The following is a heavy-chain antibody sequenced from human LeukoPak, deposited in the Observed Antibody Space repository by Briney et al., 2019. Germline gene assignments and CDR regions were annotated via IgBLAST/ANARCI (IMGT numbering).Heavy chain of an antibody. CDR3: AGHYGSGSYAWFDP. CDR1: GGSISSGDYY. Sequence: PSETLSLTCTVSGGSISSGDYYWSWIRQPPGKGLEWIGYIYYSGSTYYNPSLKSRVTISVDTSKNQFSLKLSSVTAADTAVYYCAGHYGSGSYAWFDPWGQGTLVAVSS. D-gene: IGHD3-10*01. CDR2: IYYSGST. J-gene: IGHJ5*02. V-gene: IGHV4-30-4*01.